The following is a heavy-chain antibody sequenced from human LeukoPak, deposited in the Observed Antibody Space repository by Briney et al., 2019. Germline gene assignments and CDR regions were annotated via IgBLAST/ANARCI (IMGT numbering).Heavy chain of an antibody. D-gene: IGHD6-13*01. CDR1: GHTFTDYP. CDR3: AKSRYCSAGRCYSNY. J-gene: IGHJ4*02. V-gene: IGHV7-4-1*02. Sequence: ASVKVSCKASGHTFTDYPMTWVRQAPGQGLEWMGWINTDTGIPTYAQDFTGRFVFSLDTSVNSAYLQISSLKAEDTAVYYCAKSRYCSAGRCYSNYWGQGTLVTVSS. CDR2: INTDTGIP.